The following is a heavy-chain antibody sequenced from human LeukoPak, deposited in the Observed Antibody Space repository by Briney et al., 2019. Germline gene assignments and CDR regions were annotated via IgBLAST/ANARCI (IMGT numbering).Heavy chain of an antibody. CDR2: IYYSGST. J-gene: IGHJ4*02. CDR3: ARGPPDYDSTF. V-gene: IGHV4-4*02. Sequence: KPSGTLSLTCAVSGGSISSNNWWSWVRQPPGKGLEWIGYIYYSGSTYYNPSLKSRVTISVDTSKNQFSLKLSSVTAADTAVYYCARGPPDYDSTFWGQGTLVTVSS. CDR1: GGSISSNNW. D-gene: IGHD3-22*01.